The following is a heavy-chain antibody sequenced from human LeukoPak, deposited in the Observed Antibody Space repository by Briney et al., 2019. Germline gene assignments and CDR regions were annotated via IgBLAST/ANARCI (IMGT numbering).Heavy chain of an antibody. Sequence: GGSLRLSCAASGFTFSGSAMHWVRQASGKGLKWFAGIRSKANSYATAYAASVKGRFTISRDDSKNTAYLQMNSLKTEDTAVYYCTSGYSGSYYRDYWGQGTLVTVSS. V-gene: IGHV3-73*01. D-gene: IGHD1-26*01. J-gene: IGHJ4*02. CDR3: TSGYSGSYYRDY. CDR2: IRSKANSYAT. CDR1: GFTFSGSA.